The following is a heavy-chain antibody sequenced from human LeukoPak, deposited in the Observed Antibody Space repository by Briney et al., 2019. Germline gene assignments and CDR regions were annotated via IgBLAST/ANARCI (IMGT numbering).Heavy chain of an antibody. J-gene: IGHJ4*02. Sequence: GGPLRLSCAASGFTFSNYDVHWVRQAPGKGLEWVAVISFDGSNKYYADSVKGRFTISRDISKNTLYLQMNSLRVEDTAVYYCARGRSIDYWGQGTLVTVSS. V-gene: IGHV3-30*04. D-gene: IGHD5-24*01. CDR2: ISFDGSNK. CDR1: GFTFSNYD. CDR3: ARGRSIDY.